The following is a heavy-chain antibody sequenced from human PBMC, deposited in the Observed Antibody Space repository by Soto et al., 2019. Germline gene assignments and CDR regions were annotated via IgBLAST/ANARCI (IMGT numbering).Heavy chain of an antibody. CDR2: IDPSDSQT. CDR3: ARQIYDSDSGPNFQYYFDS. D-gene: IGHD3-22*01. J-gene: IGHJ4*02. CDR1: GYSFAGYW. Sequence: VESLKISCNGSGYSFAGYWITWVGQIPGKGLGWMGRIDPSDSQTYYSPSFRGHVTISAAKSITTVFLQWSSLRASDTAMYYCARQIYDSDSGPNFQYYFDSWGQGTLVTVSS. V-gene: IGHV5-10-1*01.